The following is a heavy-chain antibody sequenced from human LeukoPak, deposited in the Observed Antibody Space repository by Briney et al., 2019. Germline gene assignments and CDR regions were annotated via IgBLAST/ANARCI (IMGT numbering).Heavy chain of an antibody. D-gene: IGHD3-10*01. CDR3: ASGGNYYGSGSLYNWFDP. CDR1: GGSISSYY. CDR2: IYYSGST. J-gene: IGHJ5*02. Sequence: SETLSLTCTVSGGSISSYYWSWIQQPPGKGLEWIGYIYYSGSTNYNPSLKSRVTISVDTSKNQFSLKLSSVTAADTAVYYCASGGNYYGSGSLYNWFDPWGQGTLVTVSS. V-gene: IGHV4-59*01.